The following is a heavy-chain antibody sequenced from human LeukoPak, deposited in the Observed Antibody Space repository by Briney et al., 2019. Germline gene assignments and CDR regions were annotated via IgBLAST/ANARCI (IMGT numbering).Heavy chain of an antibody. V-gene: IGHV4-39*01. D-gene: IGHD6-13*01. CDR1: GDSISSSSYY. CDR2: IYYSGST. Sequence: SETLSLTCTVSGDSISSSSYYWGWFRKPPGKGLECIGSIYYSGSTYYNPTLKSRVTISVDTSKNQFSLKLSSVTAADTAVYYCARIAAADPDVWGQGTTVTVSS. J-gene: IGHJ6*02. CDR3: ARIAAADPDV.